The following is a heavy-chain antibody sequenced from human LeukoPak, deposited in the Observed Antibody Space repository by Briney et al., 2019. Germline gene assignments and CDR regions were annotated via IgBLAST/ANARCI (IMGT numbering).Heavy chain of an antibody. J-gene: IGHJ6*02. CDR3: ARGGGLDV. D-gene: IGHD3-16*01. V-gene: IGHV3-7*03. Sequence: GGSLRLSCTASGFTFSSYWMNWACQAPGKGLEWVASINHNGNVNYYVDSVKGRFTISRDNAKNSLYLQMSNLRAEDTAVYFCARGGGLDVWGQGATVTVSS. CDR2: INHNGNVN. CDR1: GFTFSSYW.